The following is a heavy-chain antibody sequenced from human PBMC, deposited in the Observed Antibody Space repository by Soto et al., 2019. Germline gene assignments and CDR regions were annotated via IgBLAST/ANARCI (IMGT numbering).Heavy chain of an antibody. Sequence: GGSLRLSCAASGFTVSSNYMSWVRQAPGKGLEWVSVIYSGGSTYYADSVKGRFTISRDNSKNTLYLQMNSLRAEDTAVYYCARGRSYDFWSGPYYYYYYMDVWGKGTTVTVSS. V-gene: IGHV3-66*01. CDR2: IYSGGST. CDR1: GFTVSSNY. CDR3: ARGRSYDFWSGPYYYYYYMDV. D-gene: IGHD3-3*01. J-gene: IGHJ6*03.